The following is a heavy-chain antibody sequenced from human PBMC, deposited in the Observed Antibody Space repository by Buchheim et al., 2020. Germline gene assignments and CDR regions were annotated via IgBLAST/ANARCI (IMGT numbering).Heavy chain of an antibody. D-gene: IGHD4-17*01. J-gene: IGHJ2*01. CDR1: GFTFSSYW. CDR2: IKQDGSEK. CDR3: ARISGTTVNIEAVGWYFDL. V-gene: IGHV3-7*01. Sequence: EVQLVESGGGLVQPGGSLRLSCAASGFTFSSYWMSWVRQAPGKGLEWVANIKQDGSEKYYVDSVKGRFTISRDNAKNSLYLQMNSLRAEDTAVYYCARISGTTVNIEAVGWYFDLWGRGTL.